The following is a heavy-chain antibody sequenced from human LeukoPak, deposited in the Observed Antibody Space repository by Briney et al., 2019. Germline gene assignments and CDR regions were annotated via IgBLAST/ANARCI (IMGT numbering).Heavy chain of an antibody. Sequence: PSETLSLTCTVPGDSVSNDKYYWSWIRQPPGKGLEWIAYVYYIGSTNNNPSLWSRLSISVDTSKNQFSLRLSSVTAADTAVYYCARYAGRDAHFDHWGQGTLVTVSS. CDR3: ARYAGRDAHFDH. J-gene: IGHJ4*02. CDR2: VYYIGST. CDR1: GDSVSNDKYY. V-gene: IGHV4-61*01.